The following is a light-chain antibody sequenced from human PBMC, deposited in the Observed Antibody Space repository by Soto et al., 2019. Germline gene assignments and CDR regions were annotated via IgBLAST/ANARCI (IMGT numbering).Light chain of an antibody. CDR3: QQRSNWPPMYT. J-gene: IGKJ2*01. V-gene: IGKV3-11*01. CDR2: DAS. Sequence: EIVLTQSPATLSLSTGERATLSCRASQSVSSYLAWYQQKPGQAPRLLIYDASNRATGIPARFSGSGSGTDFTLTISSLEPEDFAVYYCQQRSNWPPMYTFGQGTKVDIK. CDR1: QSVSSY.